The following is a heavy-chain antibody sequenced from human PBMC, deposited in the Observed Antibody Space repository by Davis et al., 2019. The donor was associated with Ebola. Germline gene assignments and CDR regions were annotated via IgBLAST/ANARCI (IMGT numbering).Heavy chain of an antibody. CDR1: GYTFTGYY. Sequence: AASVKVSCKASGYTFTGYYVHWVRQAPGQGLEWMGRINPISGGTNLAQRFQGRVTMTTDTSTSTAYMEVGSLRSDDTAVYYCARAQFPTTSDHWGQGTLVTVSS. D-gene: IGHD1-1*01. J-gene: IGHJ4*02. V-gene: IGHV1-2*06. CDR2: INPISGGT. CDR3: ARAQFPTTSDH.